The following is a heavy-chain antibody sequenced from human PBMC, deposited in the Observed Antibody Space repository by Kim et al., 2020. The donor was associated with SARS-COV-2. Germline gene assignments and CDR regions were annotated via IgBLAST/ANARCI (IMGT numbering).Heavy chain of an antibody. CDR1: GFTFRWYT. J-gene: IGHJ4*02. D-gene: IGHD6-19*01. Sequence: GGSLRLSCAASGFTFRWYTMNWVRQAPGRGLEWVSSISGSTGNMYYADSVQGRFTISRDNAKNSVSLQMNGLRVEDSGVYYCARTEAVAGRDWGQGTLVTVSS. CDR3: ARTEAVAGRD. V-gene: IGHV3-21*01. CDR2: ISGSTGNM.